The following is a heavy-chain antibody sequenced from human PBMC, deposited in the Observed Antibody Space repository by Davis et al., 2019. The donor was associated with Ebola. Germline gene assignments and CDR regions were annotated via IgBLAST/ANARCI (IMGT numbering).Heavy chain of an antibody. CDR2: IHHSVDA. CDR3: AREGDYANDY. D-gene: IGHD4-17*01. J-gene: IGHJ4*02. Sequence: LRLSCTVSGYSIISGPYYWSWIRQYPGKGLEWIGYIHHSVDAYYNPSLRSRVTTSMDTSKNQFSLKLSSVTAADTAVYYCAREGDYANDYWGQGTLVTVSS. CDR1: GYSIISGPYY. V-gene: IGHV4-31*03.